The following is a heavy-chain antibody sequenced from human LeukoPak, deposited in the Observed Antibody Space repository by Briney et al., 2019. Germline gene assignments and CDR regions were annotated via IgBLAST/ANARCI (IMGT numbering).Heavy chain of an antibody. D-gene: IGHD3-10*01. CDR2: INHSGST. Sequence: SETLSLTCTVSGGSISSSSYYWSWIRQPPGKGLEWVGEINHSGSTNYNPSLKSRVTISVDTSKNQFSLKLSSVTAADTAVYYCARGSITMVRGVIISLRYYYGMDVWGQGTTVTVSS. V-gene: IGHV4-39*07. J-gene: IGHJ6*02. CDR1: GGSISSSSYY. CDR3: ARGSITMVRGVIISLRYYYGMDV.